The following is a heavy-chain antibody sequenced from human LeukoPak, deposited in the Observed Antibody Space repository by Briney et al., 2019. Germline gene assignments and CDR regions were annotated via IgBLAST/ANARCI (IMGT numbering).Heavy chain of an antibody. CDR3: ARGSYGYIDQ. J-gene: IGHJ4*02. Sequence: SETLSLTCAVYGGSFSGYYWSWIRQPAGKGLEWIGRIYLSDNTNYNSPSLRSRVTMSPDTSMNRFSLKLSSVTAADTAVYYCARGSYGYIDQWGQGLLVTVSS. V-gene: IGHV4-59*10. CDR1: GGSFSGYY. CDR2: IYLSDNT. D-gene: IGHD3-16*01.